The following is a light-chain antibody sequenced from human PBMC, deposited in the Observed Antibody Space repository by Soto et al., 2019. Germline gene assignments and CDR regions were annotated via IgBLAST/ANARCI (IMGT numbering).Light chain of an antibody. CDR3: QQHGSSPIT. Sequence: EIVLTQSPGTLSLSPGERATLSCRASQSVSSSYLVWYQQKPGQAPRLLIYGASTRATGIPDRFSGSGSGTDFTLTISRLEPEDFAVYYCQQHGSSPITFGQGTRLEI. J-gene: IGKJ5*01. CDR2: GAS. V-gene: IGKV3-20*01. CDR1: QSVSSSY.